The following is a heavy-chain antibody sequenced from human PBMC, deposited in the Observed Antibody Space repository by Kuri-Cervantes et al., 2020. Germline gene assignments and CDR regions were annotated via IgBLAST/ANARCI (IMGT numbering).Heavy chain of an antibody. V-gene: IGHV3-23*01. Sequence: GESLKISCAASGFIFSSYGMSWVRQAPGKGLEWVSVISGSGGSTYYADSVKGRFTISRDNSKNTLFLQMNSLRPEDTAFYYCARYADYDTGHEDYWGQGTLVTVSS. J-gene: IGHJ4*02. D-gene: IGHD4-17*01. CDR1: GFIFSSYG. CDR3: ARYADYDTGHEDY. CDR2: ISGSGGST.